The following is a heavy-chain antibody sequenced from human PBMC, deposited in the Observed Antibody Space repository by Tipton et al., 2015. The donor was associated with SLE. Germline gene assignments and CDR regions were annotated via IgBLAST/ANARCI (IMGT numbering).Heavy chain of an antibody. J-gene: IGHJ3*02. V-gene: IGHV3-21*01. CDR3: AVEGYGTTDDAFDI. D-gene: IGHD1-1*01. Sequence: SLRLSCAASGFTFSSYWMNWVRQAPGKGLEWVSSISSSSSYIYYADSVKGRFTISRDNAKNSLYLQMNSLRAEDTAVYYCAVEGYGTTDDAFDIWGQGTMVTVSS. CDR2: ISSSSSYI. CDR1: GFTFSSYW.